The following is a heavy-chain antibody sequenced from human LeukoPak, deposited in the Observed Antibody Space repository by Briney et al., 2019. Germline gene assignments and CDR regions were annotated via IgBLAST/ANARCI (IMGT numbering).Heavy chain of an antibody. CDR3: ATLERYCSRTRCYGGIDY. Sequence: PSETLSLTCTVSGGSISSGDYYWRWIRQPPGKGVEWIGYIYYSGSTYYNPSLKSRVTISVDTSKNQFSLKLSSVTAADTAVYYCATLERYCSRTRCYGGIDYWGQGTLVTVSS. D-gene: IGHD2-2*01. V-gene: IGHV4-30-4*01. CDR1: GGSISSGDYY. CDR2: IYYSGST. J-gene: IGHJ4*02.